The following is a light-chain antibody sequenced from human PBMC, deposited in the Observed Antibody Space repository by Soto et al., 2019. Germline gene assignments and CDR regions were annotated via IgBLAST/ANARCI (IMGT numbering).Light chain of an antibody. V-gene: IGKV3-11*01. Sequence: EMVLTQSPATLSLSPGERATLSFRASQSVSSYLAWYQQKPGQAPRLLIYDASNRATGIPARFSGSGSGTDFTLTISSLEPEDFAVYYCQHRSNWPRFGQGTKVEIK. CDR2: DAS. J-gene: IGKJ1*01. CDR3: QHRSNWPR. CDR1: QSVSSY.